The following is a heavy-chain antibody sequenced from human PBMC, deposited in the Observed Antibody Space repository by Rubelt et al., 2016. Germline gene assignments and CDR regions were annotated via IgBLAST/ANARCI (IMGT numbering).Heavy chain of an antibody. CDR1: GLTFSDYS. CDR2: ISSSSSYT. V-gene: IGHV3-21*05. D-gene: IGHD2-2*01. CDR3: ARGGGYCSSTSCRNWFDP. J-gene: IGHJ5*02. Sequence: EVQLVESGGGLVQPGGSLRLSCAASGLTFSDYSMNWVRQAPGRGLEWISYISSSSSYTNYADSVKGRFTISRDNVKNSLYLQMNSRGAEDTAVYYCARGGGYCSSTSCRNWFDPWGQGTLVTVSS.